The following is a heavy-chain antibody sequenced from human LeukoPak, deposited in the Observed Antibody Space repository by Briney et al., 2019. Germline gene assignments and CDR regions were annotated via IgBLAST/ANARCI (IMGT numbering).Heavy chain of an antibody. CDR2: IYHSGST. Sequence: SETLSLTCAVSGGSISSSNWWSWVRQPPGKGLEWIGEIYHSGSTNYNPSLKSRVTISVDKSKNQFSLKLSSVTAADTAVYYCARDPGYYDSSGYYGDDAFDIWGQGTMVTVSS. J-gene: IGHJ3*02. CDR3: ARDPGYYDSSGYYGDDAFDI. V-gene: IGHV4-4*02. CDR1: GGSISSSNW. D-gene: IGHD3-22*01.